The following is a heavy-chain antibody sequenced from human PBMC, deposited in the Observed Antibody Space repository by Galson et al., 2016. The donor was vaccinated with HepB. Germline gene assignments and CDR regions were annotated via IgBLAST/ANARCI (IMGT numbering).Heavy chain of an antibody. J-gene: IGHJ6*02. D-gene: IGHD2-15*01. Sequence: LRLSCAASGFSFSNYGMHWVRQAPGKGLERVAGVSYVGSKNYYVDSVKGRFTISRDNSKNTLYLQMNSLRPEDTAIYYCAKDYCSDTCHLGRWNVWGQGTPVTVSS. CDR1: GFSFSNYG. V-gene: IGHV3-30*18. CDR2: VSYVGSKN. CDR3: AKDYCSDTCHLGRWNV.